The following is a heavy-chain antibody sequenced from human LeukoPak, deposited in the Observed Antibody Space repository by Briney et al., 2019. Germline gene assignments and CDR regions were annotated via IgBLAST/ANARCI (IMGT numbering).Heavy chain of an antibody. J-gene: IGHJ3*02. D-gene: IGHD2-21*02. CDR2: INHSGST. Sequence: PSETLSLTCAVYGGSFSGYYWSWIRQPPGKGLEWSGEINHSGSTNYNPSLKSRVTISVDTSKNQFSLKLSSVTAADTAVYYCARSFDPARKVTVKRWGAFDIWGQGTMVTVSS. V-gene: IGHV4-34*01. CDR1: GGSFSGYY. CDR3: ARSFDPARKVTVKRWGAFDI.